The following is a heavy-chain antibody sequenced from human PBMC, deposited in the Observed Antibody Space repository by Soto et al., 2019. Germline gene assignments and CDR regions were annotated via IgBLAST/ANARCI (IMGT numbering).Heavy chain of an antibody. CDR2: IKQDGSEK. J-gene: IGHJ4*02. CDR1: GFTFSSYW. Sequence: EVQLVESGGGLVQPGGSLRLSCAASGFTFSSYWMSWVRQAPGKGLEWVANIKQDGSEKYYVDSVKGRFTISRDNAKNSLYLQMNSLRAEDTAVYYCARAPGGIVLMVYAFNFDYWGQGTLVTVSS. D-gene: IGHD2-8*01. V-gene: IGHV3-7*01. CDR3: ARAPGGIVLMVYAFNFDY.